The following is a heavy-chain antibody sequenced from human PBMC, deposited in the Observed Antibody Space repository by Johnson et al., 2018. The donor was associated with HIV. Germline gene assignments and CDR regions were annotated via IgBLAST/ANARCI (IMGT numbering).Heavy chain of an antibody. D-gene: IGHD3-22*01. CDR2: ISYDGSNK. V-gene: IGHV3-30*04. Sequence: QVQLVESGGGVVQPGRSLRLSCAASGFTFSGYPMHWVRQAPGKGLEWVAVISYDGSNKYYADSVKGRFTISRDNSKNTLYLQMNSLRAEDTAVYYCAKGDYFDTRAAFDIWGQGTVVIVSS. CDR1: GFTFSGYP. J-gene: IGHJ3*02. CDR3: AKGDYFDTRAAFDI.